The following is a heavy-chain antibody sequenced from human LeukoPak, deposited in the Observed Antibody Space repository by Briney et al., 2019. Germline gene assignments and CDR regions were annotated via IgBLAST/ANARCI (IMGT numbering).Heavy chain of an antibody. CDR1: GGSISSYY. D-gene: IGHD6-19*01. CDR2: IHTSGST. Sequence: SETLSLTCTVSGGSISSYYWSWIRQPAGKGLEWIGRIHTSGSTNYNPSLKSRVTMSGDTSRNQFSLKLSSVTAADTAVYYCVRGRYSSGWFKDKNWFDPWGQRIPVTVSS. V-gene: IGHV4-4*07. CDR3: VRGRYSSGWFKDKNWFDP. J-gene: IGHJ5*02.